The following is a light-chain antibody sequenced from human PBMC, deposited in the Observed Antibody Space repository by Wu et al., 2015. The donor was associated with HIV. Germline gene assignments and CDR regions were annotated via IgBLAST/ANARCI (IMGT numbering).Light chain of an antibody. V-gene: IGKV3-15*01. Sequence: EIVMTQSPATLSVSPGERATLSCRASQSLNSNLAWYQQKPGQAPRLLIYGASTRATGIPARFSGSGSGTEFTLTISSLQSEDFAVYYCHQYTNWPPRDTFGPGTKVDIK. J-gene: IGKJ3*01. CDR2: GAS. CDR1: QSLNSN. CDR3: HQYTNWPPRDT.